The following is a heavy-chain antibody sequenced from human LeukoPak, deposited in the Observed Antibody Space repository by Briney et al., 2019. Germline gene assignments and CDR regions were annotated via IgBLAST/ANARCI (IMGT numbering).Heavy chain of an antibody. CDR2: IYYSGST. CDR3: ARGCSSGTCPFDY. Sequence: SETLSLNCTVSGDSIKNYYWSWIRQPPGKGLEGIGYIYYSGSTNYNPSLKSRVTISVDTSRNQFSLNLNSVTAADTAVYYCARGCSSGTCPFDYWGQGTLVTVSS. D-gene: IGHD2-15*01. V-gene: IGHV4-59*01. CDR1: GDSIKNYY. J-gene: IGHJ4*02.